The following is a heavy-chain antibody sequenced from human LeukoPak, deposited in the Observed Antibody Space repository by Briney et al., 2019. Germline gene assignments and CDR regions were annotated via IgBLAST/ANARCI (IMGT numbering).Heavy chain of an antibody. CDR1: GYTFTSYD. D-gene: IGHD2-2*01. Sequence: ASVKVSCKASGYTFTSYDINWVRQATGQGLEWKGWMNPNSGNTGYAQKFQGRVTMTRNTSISTAYMELSSLRSEDTAVYYCARGLGSRYCSSTSCYYFDYWGQGTLVTVSS. J-gene: IGHJ4*02. CDR2: MNPNSGNT. CDR3: ARGLGSRYCSSTSCYYFDY. V-gene: IGHV1-8*01.